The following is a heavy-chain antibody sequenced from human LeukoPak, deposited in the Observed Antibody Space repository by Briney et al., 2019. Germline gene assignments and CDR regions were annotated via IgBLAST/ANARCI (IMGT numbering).Heavy chain of an antibody. CDR2: ISSSSSYI. CDR3: ARWDDSSGYYPYYFDY. CDR1: GXTFSSYS. J-gene: IGHJ4*02. D-gene: IGHD3-22*01. Sequence: GGSLRLSCAASGXTFSSYSMNWVRQAPGKGLEWVSSISSSSSYIYYADSVKGRFTISRDNAKKSLYLQMNSLRAEDTAVYYCARWDDSSGYYPYYFDYWGQGTLVTVSS. V-gene: IGHV3-21*01.